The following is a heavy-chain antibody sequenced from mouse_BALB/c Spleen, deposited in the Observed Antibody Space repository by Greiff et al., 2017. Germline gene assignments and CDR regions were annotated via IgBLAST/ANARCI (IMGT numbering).Heavy chain of an antibody. CDR2: ISYSGST. Sequence: DVKLQESGPGLVKPSQSLSLTCTVTGYSITSDYAWNWIRQFPGNKLEWMGYISYSGSTSYNPSLKSRISITRDTSKNQFFLQLNSVTTEDTATYYCARVNDYDGFNWYFDVWGAGTTVTVSS. D-gene: IGHD2-4*01. J-gene: IGHJ1*01. V-gene: IGHV3-2*02. CDR1: GYSITSDYA. CDR3: ARVNDYDGFNWYFDV.